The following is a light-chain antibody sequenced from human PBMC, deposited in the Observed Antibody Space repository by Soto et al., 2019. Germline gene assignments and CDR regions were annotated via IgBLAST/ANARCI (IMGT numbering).Light chain of an antibody. V-gene: IGKV1-5*03. Sequence: DIQMTQSPSTLSASVGDRVTITCRASQSISSWLAWYQQKPGKAPKLLIYKASSLESGVPSRFSGRESGTEFTLTISSLQPDDFATYDCQQYNSYSPYTFGQGTKLEIK. J-gene: IGKJ2*01. CDR2: KAS. CDR1: QSISSW. CDR3: QQYNSYSPYT.